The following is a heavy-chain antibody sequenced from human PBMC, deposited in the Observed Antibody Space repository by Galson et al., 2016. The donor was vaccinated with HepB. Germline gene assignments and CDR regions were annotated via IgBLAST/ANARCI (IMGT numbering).Heavy chain of an antibody. CDR2: IFYSGST. CDR1: GGSINSGGYY. Sequence: TLSLTCTVSGGSINSGGYYWSWIRQHPGKGLEWIAYIFYSGSTYYNPSLRSRVTTSLDTSQTKFSRKLSSVTAADTAVYYCARGPITGSYTYDYWGQGTLVTVSS. V-gene: IGHV4-31*03. CDR3: ARGPITGSYTYDY. D-gene: IGHD1-26*01. J-gene: IGHJ4*02.